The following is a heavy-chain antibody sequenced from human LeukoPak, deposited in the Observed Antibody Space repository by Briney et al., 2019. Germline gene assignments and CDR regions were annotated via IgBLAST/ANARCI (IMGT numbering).Heavy chain of an antibody. V-gene: IGHV4-34*01. CDR3: ARDGPNCSGGSCEDY. J-gene: IGHJ4*02. D-gene: IGHD2-15*01. CDR2: INHSGST. Sequence: PSETLSLTCAVYGGSFSNYYWTWIRQPPGKGLEWIGEINHSGSTIYNPSLRGRVTISVDTSKNQFSLQLSSVTAADTAVYYCARDGPNCSGGSCEDYWGQGTLVTVSS. CDR1: GGSFSNYY.